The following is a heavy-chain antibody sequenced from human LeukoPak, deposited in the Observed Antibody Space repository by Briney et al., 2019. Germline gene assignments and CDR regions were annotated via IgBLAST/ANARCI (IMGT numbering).Heavy chain of an antibody. V-gene: IGHV4-31*03. CDR3: ARDKYCDSSGYYYGLDY. CDR2: IYYSGST. CDR1: GGSISSGGYY. Sequence: PSQTLSLTCTVSGGSISSGGYYWSWIRQHPGKGLEWIGYIYYSGSTYYNPSLKSRVTISVDTSKNQFSLKLSSVTAADTAVYYCARDKYCDSSGYYYGLDYWGQGTLVTVSS. D-gene: IGHD3-22*01. J-gene: IGHJ4*02.